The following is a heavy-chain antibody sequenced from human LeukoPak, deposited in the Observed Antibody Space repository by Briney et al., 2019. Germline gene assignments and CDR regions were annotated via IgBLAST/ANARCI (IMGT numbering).Heavy chain of an antibody. Sequence: SETLSLTCTVSGGSISSGSYYWSWIRQPAGKGLEWIGRIYTSGSTNYNPSLKSRVTISVDTSKNQFSLKLSSVTAADTAVYYCARVLTYGRYYYYGMDVWGQGTTVTVSS. J-gene: IGHJ6*02. CDR1: GGSISSGSYY. CDR3: ARVLTYGRYYYYGMDV. D-gene: IGHD4-17*01. CDR2: IYTSGST. V-gene: IGHV4-61*02.